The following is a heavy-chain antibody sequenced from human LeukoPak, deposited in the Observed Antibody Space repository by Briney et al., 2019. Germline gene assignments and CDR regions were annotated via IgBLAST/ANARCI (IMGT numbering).Heavy chain of an antibody. D-gene: IGHD1-26*01. Sequence: PGGSLRLSCAASGFTFSSYSMNWVRQAPGKGLEWVSSISSSSSYIYYADSVKGRFTISRDNAKKSLYLQMNSLRAEDTAVYYCARDFVGARGNWGQGTLVTVSS. CDR1: GFTFSSYS. V-gene: IGHV3-21*01. J-gene: IGHJ4*02. CDR2: ISSSSSYI. CDR3: ARDFVGARGN.